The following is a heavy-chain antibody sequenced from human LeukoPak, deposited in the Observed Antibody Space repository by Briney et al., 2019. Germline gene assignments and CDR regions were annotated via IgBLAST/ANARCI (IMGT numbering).Heavy chain of an antibody. CDR1: GFTFGDYA. Sequence: PGGSLRLSCTASGFTFGDYAMSWVRQAPGKGLEWVGRIKSKTDGGTTDYAAPVKGRFTISRDDSKNTLYLQMNSLTTEDTAVYYCSTIPTYASGSYLNVGYWGQGTLVTVSS. V-gene: IGHV3-15*01. CDR2: IKSKTDGGTT. CDR3: STIPTYASGSYLNVGY. D-gene: IGHD3-10*01. J-gene: IGHJ4*02.